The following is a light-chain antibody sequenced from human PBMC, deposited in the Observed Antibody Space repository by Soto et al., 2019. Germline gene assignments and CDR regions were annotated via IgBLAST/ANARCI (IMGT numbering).Light chain of an antibody. J-gene: IGKJ5*01. Sequence: DIQMTQSPSSLSVSVGDRVTITCRATQDISNNLAWFQQKPGKAPESLIYAASNLESGVPSRFSGSGSGTDFTLTISSLQPEDFATYYCLQYFTYPIIFDQGTRLEI. CDR2: AAS. CDR3: LQYFTYPII. V-gene: IGKV1-16*01. CDR1: QDISNN.